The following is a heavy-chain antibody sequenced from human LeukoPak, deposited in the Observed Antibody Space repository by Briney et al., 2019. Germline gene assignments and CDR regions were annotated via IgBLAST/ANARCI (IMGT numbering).Heavy chain of an antibody. D-gene: IGHD2-15*01. V-gene: IGHV4-59*08. CDR3: ARVAGSGYCEY. Sequence: PSETLSLTCTVSGGSIRSYYWSWIRQPPGKGLEWIGYIYYSGSTYYNPSLKSRVTISVDTSKNQFSLKLSSVTAADTAVYYCARVAGSGYCEYWGQGTLVTVSS. CDR2: IYYSGST. J-gene: IGHJ4*02. CDR1: GGSIRSYY.